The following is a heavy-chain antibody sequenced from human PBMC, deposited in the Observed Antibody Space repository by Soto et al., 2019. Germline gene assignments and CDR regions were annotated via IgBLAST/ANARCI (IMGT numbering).Heavy chain of an antibody. D-gene: IGHD3-3*01. CDR2: IYYSGST. J-gene: IGHJ3*02. Sequence: PSETLSLTCTVSGGSISSYYWSWIRQPPGKGLEWIGYIYYSGSTNYNPSLKSRVTISVDTSKSQFSLKLSSVTAADTAVYYCARQGSSTSGRFDFWSGYYVPHDAFDIWGQGTMVTVSS. CDR3: ARQGSSTSGRFDFWSGYYVPHDAFDI. CDR1: GGSISSYY. V-gene: IGHV4-59*08.